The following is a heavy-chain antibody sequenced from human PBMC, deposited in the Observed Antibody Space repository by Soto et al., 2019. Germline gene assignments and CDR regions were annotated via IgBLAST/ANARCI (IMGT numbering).Heavy chain of an antibody. J-gene: IGHJ6*02. CDR2: IYYSGST. Sequence: PSETLSRTYTVSGGSISRYWWSWIRQPPGKGLEWIGYIYYSGSTNYNPSLKSRVTISVDTSKNEFSLKLSSVTAADTAVYYCARQGPYGMDVWGQGTTVTVSS. V-gene: IGHV4-59*08. CDR1: GGSISRYW. CDR3: ARQGPYGMDV.